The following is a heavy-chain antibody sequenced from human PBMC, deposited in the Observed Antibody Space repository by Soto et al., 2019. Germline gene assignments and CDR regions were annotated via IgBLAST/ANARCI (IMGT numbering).Heavy chain of an antibody. D-gene: IGHD3-10*01. CDR3: ARDGSGSYYNAVDYFDY. CDR1: GGTFSSYT. CDR2: IIPILGIA. J-gene: IGHJ4*02. Sequence: GASVKVSCKASGGTFSSYTISWVRQAPGQGLEWMGRIIPILGIANYAQKFQGRVTITADKSTSTAYMELSSLRSEDTAVYYCARDGSGSYYNAVDYFDYWGQGTLVTVSS. V-gene: IGHV1-69*04.